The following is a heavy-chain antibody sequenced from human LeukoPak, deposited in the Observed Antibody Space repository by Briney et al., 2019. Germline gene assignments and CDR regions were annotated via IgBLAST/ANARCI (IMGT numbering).Heavy chain of an antibody. CDR2: ICPGDSDT. D-gene: IGHD4-23*01. V-gene: IGHV5-51*01. CDR1: GYSFTSYW. J-gene: IGHJ4*02. CDR3: ARHTTVGGSLRFDY. Sequence: GESLKISCKGSGYSFTSYWIGWVRQMPGKGLEYMGIICPGDSDTRYSQSFQGQVTISADKSITTAYLQWSSLKASDTAMYYCARHTTVGGSLRFDYWGQGTLVTVPS.